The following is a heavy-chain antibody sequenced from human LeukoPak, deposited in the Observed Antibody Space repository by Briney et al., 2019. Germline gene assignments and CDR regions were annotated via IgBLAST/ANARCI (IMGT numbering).Heavy chain of an antibody. J-gene: IGHJ5*02. CDR3: ARLYCSSTSCYGWNWFDP. V-gene: IGHV1-24*01. CDR1: GYTLTELS. CDR2: FDPEDGET. D-gene: IGHD2-2*01. Sequence: ASVKVSCKVSGYTLTELSMHWVRQAPGKGLEWMGGFDPEDGETIYAQKFQGRVTMTEDTSTDTAYMELSSLRSEDTAVYYCARLYCSSTSCYGWNWFDPWGQGTLVTVSS.